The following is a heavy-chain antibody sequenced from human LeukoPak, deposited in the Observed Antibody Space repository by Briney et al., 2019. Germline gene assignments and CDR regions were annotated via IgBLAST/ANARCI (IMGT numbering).Heavy chain of an antibody. J-gene: IGHJ6*03. V-gene: IGHV3-21*01. D-gene: IGHD2-2*01. Sequence: GGSLRLSCAASGFTFSSYNMNWVRKAPGKGLEWVSSITSSSSYTYYADSVKGRFFISRDNAKNSLYLQMSSLRAEDTAVYYCARDSKFYCSSTSCYMDVWGKGTTVTVSS. CDR3: ARDSKFYCSSTSCYMDV. CDR2: ITSSSSYT. CDR1: GFTFSSYN.